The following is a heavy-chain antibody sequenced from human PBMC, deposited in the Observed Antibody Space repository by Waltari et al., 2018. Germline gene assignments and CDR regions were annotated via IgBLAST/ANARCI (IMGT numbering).Heavy chain of an antibody. CDR2: IYSSGGT. CDR3: ARVSSDDYVWGSYRPYFDY. D-gene: IGHD3-16*02. CDR1: GGSISSSSYY. Sequence: QLQLQESGPGLVKPSETLSLTCTVSGGSISSSSYYWGWIRKPPGTGLEWIGSIYSSGGTYDNPALKGRVTRSVDTSKNQVYLKLSSVTAADTAVYYCARVSSDDYVWGSYRPYFDYWGQGTLGTVSS. V-gene: IGHV4-39*01. J-gene: IGHJ4*02.